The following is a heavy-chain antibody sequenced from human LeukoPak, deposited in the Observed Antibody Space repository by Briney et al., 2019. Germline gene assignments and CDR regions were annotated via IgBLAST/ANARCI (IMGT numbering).Heavy chain of an antibody. D-gene: IGHD3-16*01. CDR1: GFTVSSNY. J-gene: IGHJ4*02. V-gene: IGHV3-53*01. Sequence: PGGSLRLSCAASGFTVSSNYMSWVRQAPGKGLEWVSVIYSGGSTYYADSVKGRFTISRDNSKNTLYLQMNSLRAEDTAVYYCASIGGGFSRYFDYWGQGTLVTVSS. CDR3: ASIGGGFSRYFDY. CDR2: IYSGGST.